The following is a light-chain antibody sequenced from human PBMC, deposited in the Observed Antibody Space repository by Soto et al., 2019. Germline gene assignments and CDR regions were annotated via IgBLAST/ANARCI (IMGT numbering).Light chain of an antibody. J-gene: IGKJ4*01. CDR1: QRISTY. CDR3: QQYYTLPLT. Sequence: DIQMTQSPSSLSASVGDRVTITCRASQRISTYLNWYQQKPGKAPKLLIFAASSLQSGVPSRFSGSGSGTDFTLTISSLQPEDFATYYCQQYYTLPLTFGGGTKVDIK. V-gene: IGKV1-39*01. CDR2: AAS.